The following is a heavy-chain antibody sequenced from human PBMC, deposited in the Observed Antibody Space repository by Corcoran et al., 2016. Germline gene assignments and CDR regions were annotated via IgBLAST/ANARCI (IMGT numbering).Heavy chain of an antibody. Sequence: QVQLVQSGAEVKTPGASVKASCKASGYTFTDYQMHWVRQAPGQGLEWMGLINPNSGDTRYAQKFQGRVTVTRDTSISTAYMELSRLRSDDTAIYYCATGGRYYDDYWGQGALVTVSS. CDR2: INPNSGDT. V-gene: IGHV1-2*02. CDR3: ATGGRYYDDY. CDR1: GYTFTDYQ. J-gene: IGHJ4*02. D-gene: IGHD3-22*01.